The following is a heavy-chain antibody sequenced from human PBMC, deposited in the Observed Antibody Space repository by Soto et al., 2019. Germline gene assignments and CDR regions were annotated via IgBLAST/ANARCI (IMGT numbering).Heavy chain of an antibody. Sequence: PGGSLRLSCAASGFTFRSFTMNWVRQAPGKGLEWVSTISSNSAYIYYTDALRGRFTISRDNAKNSLHLQMNNLRAEDTAVYYCTRDASRDSSARGWFDPWGPGTLVTVS. V-gene: IGHV3-21*01. J-gene: IGHJ5*02. CDR2: ISSNSAYI. D-gene: IGHD6-13*01. CDR1: GFTFRSFT. CDR3: TRDASRDSSARGWFDP.